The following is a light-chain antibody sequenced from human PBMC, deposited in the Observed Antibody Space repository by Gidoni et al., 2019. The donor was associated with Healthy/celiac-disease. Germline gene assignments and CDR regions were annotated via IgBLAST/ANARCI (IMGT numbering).Light chain of an antibody. CDR1: SSNIGSNY. CDR2: RNN. Sequence: QSVLTQPPSASGTPGQRVTISCSGSSSNIGSNYVYWYQQLPGTAPKLLIYRNNQRPSGVPYRFSGSKSGTSASLAISGLRSEDEADYYCAAWDDSLRDVVFGGGTKLTVL. CDR3: AAWDDSLRDVV. J-gene: IGLJ2*01. V-gene: IGLV1-47*01.